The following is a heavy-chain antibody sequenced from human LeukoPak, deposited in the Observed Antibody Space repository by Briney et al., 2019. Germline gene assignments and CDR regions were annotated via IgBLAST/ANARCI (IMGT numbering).Heavy chain of an antibody. CDR3: ASTPRSPYYYGSGNHY. Sequence: PGGSLRLSCAASGFTFSDYYMSWIRQAPGKGLEWVSYISSSGSTIYYADSVKGRFTTSRDNAKNSLYLQMNSLRAEDTAVYYCASTPRSPYYYGSGNHYWGQGTLVTVSS. D-gene: IGHD3-10*01. CDR2: ISSSGSTI. J-gene: IGHJ4*02. CDR1: GFTFSDYY. V-gene: IGHV3-11*04.